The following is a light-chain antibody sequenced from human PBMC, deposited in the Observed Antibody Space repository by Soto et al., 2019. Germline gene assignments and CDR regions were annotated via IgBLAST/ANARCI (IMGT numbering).Light chain of an antibody. Sequence: EIVMTQSPATLSMSPGERAALSCRASQSISNSSLAWYQQKPGQAPRLLIHGVSIRATGIPARFSGSGSGTDFTLTISSLEPEDFAVYYCQQRSHGLTFGGGTKVDIK. CDR3: QQRSHGLT. CDR2: GVS. CDR1: QSISNSS. V-gene: IGKV3D-20*02. J-gene: IGKJ4*01.